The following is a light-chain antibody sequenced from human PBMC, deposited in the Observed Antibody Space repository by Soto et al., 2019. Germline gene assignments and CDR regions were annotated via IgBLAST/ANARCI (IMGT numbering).Light chain of an antibody. CDR1: SSDIGGYDY. CDR2: DVN. CDR3: PSYASGSTHVV. Sequence: QSALTQPASVSGSPGQSITLSCTGTSSDIGGYDYVSWYQRHPGKAPKLIIYDVNNRPSGVSNRFSGSKSGNTVSLTISGLQAEDEADYYCPSYASGSTHVVFGGGTKLTVL. V-gene: IGLV2-14*01. J-gene: IGLJ2*01.